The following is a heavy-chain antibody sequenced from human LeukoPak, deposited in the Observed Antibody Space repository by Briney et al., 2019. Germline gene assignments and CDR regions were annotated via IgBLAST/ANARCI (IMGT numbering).Heavy chain of an antibody. CDR1: GFTLSNYA. D-gene: IGHD2-2*01. CDR3: AKDQKWGPADYYFDS. CDR2: ISTDGKDK. Sequence: GGSLRLSCAASGFTLSNYAMHWVRQAPGKGLEWVTVISTDGKDKKYADSVKGRFAISRDNSKNTLDLQMNSLRAEDTAVYYCAKDQKWGPADYYFDSWGQGTLVTVSS. J-gene: IGHJ4*02. V-gene: IGHV3-30*18.